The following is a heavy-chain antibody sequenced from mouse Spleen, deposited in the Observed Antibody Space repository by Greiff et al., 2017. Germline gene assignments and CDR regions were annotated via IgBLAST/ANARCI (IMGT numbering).Heavy chain of an antibody. Sequence: EVQLQQSGPELVKPGASVKMSCKASGYTFTDYNMHWVKQSHGKSLEWIGYINPNNGGTSYNQKFKGKATLTVNKSSSTAYMELRSLTSEDSAVYYCARARARAPYYYAMDYWGQGTSVTVSS. CDR2: INPNNGGT. CDR1: GYTFTDYN. D-gene: IGHD3-1*01. V-gene: IGHV1-22*01. J-gene: IGHJ4*01. CDR3: ARARARAPYYYAMDY.